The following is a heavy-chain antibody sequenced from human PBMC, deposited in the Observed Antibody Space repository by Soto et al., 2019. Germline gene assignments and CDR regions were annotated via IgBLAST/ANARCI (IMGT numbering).Heavy chain of an antibody. Sequence: SGPTLVNPTQTLTLTCNFSGFSLTNKGVGVGWIRQPPRKALEWLGIIYWDDDKRYRPSLKTRLTISKDTSKYQVVLTMTNMDPVDTATYYCARAPTPTEPIDYWGQGTLVTVSS. CDR3: ARAPTPTEPIDY. J-gene: IGHJ4*02. CDR2: IYWDDDK. V-gene: IGHV2-5*02. CDR1: GFSLTNKGVG.